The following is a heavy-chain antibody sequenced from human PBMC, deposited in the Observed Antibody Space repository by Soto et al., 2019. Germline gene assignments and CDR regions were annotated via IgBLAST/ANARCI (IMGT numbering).Heavy chain of an antibody. Sequence: SETLSLTCTVSGASITSHYWSWIRQSTGKGLEWIGYIYYSGSTNYNPSLKSRVTISVDTSKNQFSLKVTSVTAADTAVYYCVRTGYDSGTYSSFWGQGALVTVSS. J-gene: IGHJ4*02. CDR2: IYYSGST. V-gene: IGHV4-59*08. CDR3: VRTGYDSGTYSSF. D-gene: IGHD3-10*01. CDR1: GASITSHY.